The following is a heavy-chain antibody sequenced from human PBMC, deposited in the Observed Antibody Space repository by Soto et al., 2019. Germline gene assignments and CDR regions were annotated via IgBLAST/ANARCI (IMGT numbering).Heavy chain of an antibody. V-gene: IGHV3-48*02. J-gene: IGHJ6*02. Sequence: EVQLVESGGGLVQPGGSLRLSCAASGFTFSRYGMNWVRQAPGKGPEWVAYISSSSSTIYYADSVKGRFTISRDNAKNSLYLQMNSLRDEDTAVYYCARDGYCVSTTCYFLPDVWGQGTTVTVSS. CDR3: ARDGYCVSTTCYFLPDV. D-gene: IGHD2-2*03. CDR2: ISSSSSTI. CDR1: GFTFSRYG.